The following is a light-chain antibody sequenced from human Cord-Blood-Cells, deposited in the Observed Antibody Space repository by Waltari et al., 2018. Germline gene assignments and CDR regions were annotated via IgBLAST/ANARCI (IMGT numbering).Light chain of an antibody. J-gene: IGKJ1*01. Sequence: EIVLTQSPATLSLSPGQRATLSCRASQSLSSYLAWYQQKPGQAPRLLIYAASNRATGIPARFSGSGSGTDFTLTISSLEPEDFAVYYCQQRSNWPRTFGQGTKVEIK. V-gene: IGKV3-11*01. CDR2: AAS. CDR1: QSLSSY. CDR3: QQRSNWPRT.